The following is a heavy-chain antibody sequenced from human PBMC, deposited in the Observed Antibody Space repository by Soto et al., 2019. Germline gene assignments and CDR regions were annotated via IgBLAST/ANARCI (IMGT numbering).Heavy chain of an antibody. V-gene: IGHV1-69*13. CDR1: GGAFSSDA. J-gene: IGHJ6*02. D-gene: IGHD3-9*01. CDR2: IIPIFGTA. CDR3: AREPRAYYDLLTGYYSVYGMDV. Sequence: SVKVSCKASGGAFSSDAMSWVRQAPGQGLEGMGGIIPIFGTANYAQKFQGRVTITADESTSTAYMELSSLRSEDTAVYYCAREPRAYYDLLTGYYSVYGMDVWGQGTTVTVSS.